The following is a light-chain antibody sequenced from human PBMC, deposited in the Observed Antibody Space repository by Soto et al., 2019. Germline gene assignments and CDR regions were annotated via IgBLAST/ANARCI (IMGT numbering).Light chain of an antibody. Sequence: EVVMTQSPATLSVSPGETATLSCRASLTVGTNVAWYQQKPGQPPRLLIYGASTRATGIPARFSGSGSGTEFTLTISRLQSEDFAVYYCQHHKNWPPGTFGQGTQVEIK. J-gene: IGKJ1*01. CDR1: LTVGTN. CDR2: GAS. CDR3: QHHKNWPPGT. V-gene: IGKV3-15*01.